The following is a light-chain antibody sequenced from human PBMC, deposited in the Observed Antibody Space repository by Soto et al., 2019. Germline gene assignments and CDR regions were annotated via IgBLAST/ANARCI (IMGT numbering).Light chain of an antibody. Sequence: SVLPRPPSAPGVDGQRGPISFSGSSSNIGSNTVNWYQQLPGTAPKLLIYNNNQRTSGVPDRISGSKSGTSASLAIGVLQSEDEAEYYCAAWDDSLNGFYVFGTGTKVTV. CDR3: AAWDDSLNGFYV. CDR2: NNN. V-gene: IGLV1-44*01. CDR1: SSNIGSNT. J-gene: IGLJ1*01.